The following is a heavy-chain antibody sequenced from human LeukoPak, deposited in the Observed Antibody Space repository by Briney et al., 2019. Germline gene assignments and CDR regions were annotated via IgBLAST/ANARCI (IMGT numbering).Heavy chain of an antibody. D-gene: IGHD2-8*02. V-gene: IGHV3-23*01. Sequence: GGSLRLSCAASGFTFSTFAMYWVRQAPGKGPEWVSGISANGGSSTYADSVRGRFTGSRDNSRNTLYLQMSSLRVDDTATYYCTKSTDYWYYGMDVWGQGTTVTVSS. J-gene: IGHJ6*02. CDR3: TKSTDYWYYGMDV. CDR2: ISANGGSS. CDR1: GFTFSTFA.